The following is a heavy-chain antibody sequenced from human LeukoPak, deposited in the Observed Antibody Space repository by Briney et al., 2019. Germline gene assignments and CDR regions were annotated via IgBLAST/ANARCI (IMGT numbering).Heavy chain of an antibody. J-gene: IGHJ4*02. Sequence: PSETLSLTCAVSGGSISSGGYSWGWIRQPPGKGLEWIGYIYQIGSTYYNPSLKSRVTISADRSKNQFSLSESSVSAADTAVYYCARVKAGAIDYWGQGTLVTVSS. D-gene: IGHD4/OR15-4a*01. CDR2: IYQIGST. V-gene: IGHV4-30-2*01. CDR3: ARVKAGAIDY. CDR1: GGSISSGGYS.